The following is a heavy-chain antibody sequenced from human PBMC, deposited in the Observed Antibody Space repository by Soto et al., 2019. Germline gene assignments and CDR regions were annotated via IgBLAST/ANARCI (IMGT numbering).Heavy chain of an antibody. CDR1: GFTFSSYS. CDR3: ASVGDCGDYGRYYYYGMDV. J-gene: IGHJ6*02. CDR2: ISSSSSYI. V-gene: IGHV3-21*01. D-gene: IGHD4-17*01. Sequence: PGGSLRLSCAASGFTFSSYSMNWVRQAPGKGLEWVSSISSSSSYIYYADSVKGRFTISRDNAKNSLYLQMNSLRAEDTAVYYCASVGDCGDYGRYYYYGMDVWGQGTTVTVS.